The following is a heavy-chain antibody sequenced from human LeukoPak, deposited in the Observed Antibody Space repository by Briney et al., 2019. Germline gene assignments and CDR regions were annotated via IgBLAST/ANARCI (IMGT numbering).Heavy chain of an antibody. CDR2: ISYDGSNK. J-gene: IGHJ3*02. D-gene: IGHD3-22*01. V-gene: IGHV3-30*18. Sequence: PGGSLRLSCAASGFTFSSYGMPWVRQAPGKGLEWVAVISYDGSNKYYADSVKGRFTISRDNSKNTLYLQMNSLRAEDTAVYYCAKGFYYDSSGYYYGGAFDIWGQGTMVTVSS. CDR3: AKGFYYDSSGYYYGGAFDI. CDR1: GFTFSSYG.